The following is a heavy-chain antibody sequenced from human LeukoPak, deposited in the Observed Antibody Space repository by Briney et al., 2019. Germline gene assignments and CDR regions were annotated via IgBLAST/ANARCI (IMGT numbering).Heavy chain of an antibody. D-gene: IGHD3-3*01. CDR1: GFTVSSNY. J-gene: IGHJ4*02. Sequence: PGGSLRLSCAASGFTVSSNYMSWVRQAPGKGLEWVSVIYSGGSTYYADSVKGRFTISRDNSKNTLYLQMNSLRAEDTAVYYCARAGSYGVVTFFDYWGQGTLVTVSS. CDR2: IYSGGST. CDR3: ARAGSYGVVTFFDY. V-gene: IGHV3-53*01.